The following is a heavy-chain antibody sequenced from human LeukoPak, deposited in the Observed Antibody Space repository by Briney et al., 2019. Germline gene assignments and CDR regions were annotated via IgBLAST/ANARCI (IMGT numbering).Heavy chain of an antibody. CDR1: GYIFTTYF. D-gene: IGHD2-21*02. J-gene: IGHJ4*02. CDR3: ARVGATGATADN. V-gene: IGHV1-46*01. CDR2: INPRGGST. Sequence: ASVKASCKASGYIFTTYFMHGLRHAPGQGTEWMGIINPRGGSTDYAQKFQDRITMTSDTSTSTVYMELKSLKSEDTAVYFCARVGATGATADNWGQGTLVTVSS.